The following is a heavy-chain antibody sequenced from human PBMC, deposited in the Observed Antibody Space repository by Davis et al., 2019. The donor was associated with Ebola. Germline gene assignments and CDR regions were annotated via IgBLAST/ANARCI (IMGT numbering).Heavy chain of an antibody. CDR2: INHSGST. D-gene: IGHD4-11*01. Sequence: GSLRLSCAASGFTSINAWMNWIRQPPGKGLEWIGEINHSGSTNYNPSLKSRVTISVDTSKNQFSLKLRSVTAADTAVYYCAREDSTTVASPRNNYYYYMDVWGKGTTVTVSS. V-gene: IGHV4-4*02. CDR1: GFTSINAW. CDR3: AREDSTTVASPRNNYYYYMDV. J-gene: IGHJ6*03.